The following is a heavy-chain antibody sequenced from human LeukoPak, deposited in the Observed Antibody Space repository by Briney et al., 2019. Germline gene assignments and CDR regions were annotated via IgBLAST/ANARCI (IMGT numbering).Heavy chain of an antibody. V-gene: IGHV3-23*01. J-gene: IGHJ3*02. Sequence: PGGSLRLSCAASGFTFSSYAMSWVRQAPGKGLEWVSAISGSGGSTYYADSVKGRFTISRDNSKNTLYLHMNSLRAEDTAVYYCARDIRHYYDSSGYDREDAFDIWGQGTMVTVSS. CDR1: GFTFSSYA. D-gene: IGHD3-22*01. CDR3: ARDIRHYYDSSGYDREDAFDI. CDR2: ISGSGGST.